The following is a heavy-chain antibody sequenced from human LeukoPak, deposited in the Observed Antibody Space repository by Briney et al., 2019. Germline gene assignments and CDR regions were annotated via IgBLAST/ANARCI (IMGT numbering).Heavy chain of an antibody. J-gene: IGHJ4*02. CDR3: ARGLNSGFDY. D-gene: IGHD2/OR15-2a*01. V-gene: IGHV3-30*04. CDR1: GFTFSSYA. CDR2: ISYDGSNK. Sequence: PGGSLRLSCAASGFTFSSYAMHWVRQAPGKGLEWVAVISYDGSNKYYADSVKGRFTISRDNSKNTLYLQMNSLRAEDTAVYYCARGLNSGFDYWGQGTLVNVSS.